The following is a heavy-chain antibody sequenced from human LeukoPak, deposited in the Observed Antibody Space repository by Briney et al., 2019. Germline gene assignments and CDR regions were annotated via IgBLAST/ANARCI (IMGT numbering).Heavy chain of an antibody. V-gene: IGHV3-30*02. CDR1: GFTFSSYG. CDR2: IRYDGSNK. CDR3: AKDHSRAGGGIAAAGTLVDY. D-gene: IGHD6-13*01. J-gene: IGHJ4*02. Sequence: PGRSLRLSCAASGFTFSSYGMHWVRQAPGKGLEWVAFIRYDGSNKYYADSVKGRFTISRDNSKNTLYLQMNSLRAEDTAVYYCAKDHSRAGGGIAAAGTLVDYWGQGTLVTVSS.